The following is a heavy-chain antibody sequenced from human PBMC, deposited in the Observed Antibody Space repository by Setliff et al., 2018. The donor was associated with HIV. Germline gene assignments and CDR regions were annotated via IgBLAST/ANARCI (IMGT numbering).Heavy chain of an antibody. CDR2: IGSSNHGI. CDR3: ASFFGDYGY. Sequence: GGSLRLSCAASGFTFSDHYMDWVRQAPGKGLDWVAHIGSSNHGIHYTASVQGRFTVSRDNANNLLFLQMNNLRVEDTAVYYCASFFGDYGYWGHGTQVTVSS. CDR1: GFTFSDHY. J-gene: IGHJ4*01. D-gene: IGHD3-10*01. V-gene: IGHV3-11*03.